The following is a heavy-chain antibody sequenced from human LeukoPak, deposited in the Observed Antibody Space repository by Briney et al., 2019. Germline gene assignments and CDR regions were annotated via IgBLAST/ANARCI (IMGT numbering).Heavy chain of an antibody. D-gene: IGHD6-13*01. Sequence: SETLSLTCNVSGGSISNYYWSWIRQPAGKGLEWIGRIYTSGSTNYNPSLKSRVTISVDTSKNQFSLKLSSVTAADTAVYYCARGSESSSWYSNSCFDYWGQGTLVTVSS. CDR3: ARGSESSSWYSNSCFDY. V-gene: IGHV4-4*07. J-gene: IGHJ4*02. CDR2: IYTSGST. CDR1: GGSISNYY.